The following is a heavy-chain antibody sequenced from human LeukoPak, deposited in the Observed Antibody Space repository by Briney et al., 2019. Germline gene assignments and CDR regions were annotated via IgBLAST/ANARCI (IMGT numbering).Heavy chain of an antibody. CDR3: ARGTTDGYKIDY. CDR2: TNHSGST. D-gene: IGHD5-24*01. J-gene: IGHJ4*02. CDR1: GGSFSGYY. V-gene: IGHV4-34*01. Sequence: SETLSLTCAVYGGSFSGYYWSWIRQPPGKGLEWIGETNHSGSTNYNPSLKSRVTISVDTSKNQFSLKLSSVTAADTAVYYCARGTTDGYKIDYWGQGTLVTVSS.